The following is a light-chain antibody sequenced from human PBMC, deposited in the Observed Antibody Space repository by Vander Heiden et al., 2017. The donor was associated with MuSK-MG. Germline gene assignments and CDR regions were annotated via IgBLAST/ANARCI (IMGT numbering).Light chain of an antibody. CDR3: QQSDSTPRT. Sequence: DVQMTQSPSSLPASVGDRVTITCRASQSIDNYLNWFQQKVGEAPRLLIYASSTLQSGVPSRFSGSGSGTDFTLTISSLQPEDFATYYCQQSDSTPRTFSQGTKVEVK. CDR1: QSIDNY. V-gene: IGKV1-39*01. J-gene: IGKJ1*01. CDR2: ASS.